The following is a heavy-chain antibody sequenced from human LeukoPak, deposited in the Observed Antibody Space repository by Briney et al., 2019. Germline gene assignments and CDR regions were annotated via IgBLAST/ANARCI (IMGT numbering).Heavy chain of an antibody. J-gene: IGHJ6*02. CDR2: MNPNSGNT. CDR3: ARGGGCSSTSCYTRVGYYYYYGMDV. Sequence: ASVKVSCKASGYTFTSYDINWVRRATGQGLEWMGWMNPNSGNTGYAQKFQGRVTMTRNTSISTAYMELSSLRSEDTAVYHCARGGGCSSTSCYTRVGYYYYYGMDVWGQGTTVTVSS. V-gene: IGHV1-8*01. D-gene: IGHD2-2*02. CDR1: GYTFTSYD.